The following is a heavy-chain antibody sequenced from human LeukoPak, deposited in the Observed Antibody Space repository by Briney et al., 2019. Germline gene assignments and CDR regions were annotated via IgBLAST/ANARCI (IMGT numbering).Heavy chain of an antibody. CDR2: IYYSGST. V-gene: IGHV4-38-2*02. J-gene: IGHJ4*02. CDR3: ARDAGGLYGGNSPYYFDY. Sequence: SETLSLTCTVSGYSISSGYYWGWIRQPPGKGLEWIGSIYYSGSTYYNPSLKSRVTISVDTSKNQFSLKLSSVTAADTAVYYCARDAGGLYGGNSPYYFDYWGQGTLVTVSS. D-gene: IGHD4-23*01. CDR1: GYSISSGYY.